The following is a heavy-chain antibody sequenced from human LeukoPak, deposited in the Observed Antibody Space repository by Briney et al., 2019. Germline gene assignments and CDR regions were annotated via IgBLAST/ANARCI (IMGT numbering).Heavy chain of an antibody. V-gene: IGHV4-31*03. CDR2: IYYSGST. D-gene: IGHD4-11*01. CDR3: ARGTVTTQNYYFDY. J-gene: IGHJ4*02. Sequence: SSETLSLTCTVSGVSISSGGYYWSWIRQHPGKGLEWIGYIYYSGSTYYNPSLKSRVTISVDTSKNQFSLKLSSVTAADTAVYYCARGTVTTQNYYFDYWGQGTLVTVSS. CDR1: GVSISSGGYY.